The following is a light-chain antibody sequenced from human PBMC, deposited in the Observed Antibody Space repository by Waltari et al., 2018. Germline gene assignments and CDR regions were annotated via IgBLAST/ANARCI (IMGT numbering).Light chain of an antibody. V-gene: IGLV2-11*01. CDR2: DVT. CDR1: SSHVGGYEY. Sequence: QSALTQPRSVSGSPGPSVTISCTGTSSHVGGYEYVPWDQHHPGKAPKLIICDVTKRPSGVPDRFSGSKSGNTASLTISGLQAEDEADYYCCSYAGSYTHVVFGGGTKLTVL. J-gene: IGLJ2*01. CDR3: CSYAGSYTHVV.